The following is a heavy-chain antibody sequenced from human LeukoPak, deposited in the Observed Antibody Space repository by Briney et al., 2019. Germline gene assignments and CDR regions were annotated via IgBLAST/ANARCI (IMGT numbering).Heavy chain of an antibody. CDR3: ATNGGGNSGYGNFDY. CDR1: GFTFDNYV. CDR2: INWKRGNT. V-gene: IGHV3-9*01. J-gene: IGHJ4*02. D-gene: IGHD5-12*01. Sequence: GRSLRLSCAASGFTFDNYVMHWVRQVPGKGLEWVSSINWKRGNTDYADSVRGRFTISRDNANNSLYLQMNSLRGEDTALYYCATNGGGNSGYGNFDYWGQGILVTVSS.